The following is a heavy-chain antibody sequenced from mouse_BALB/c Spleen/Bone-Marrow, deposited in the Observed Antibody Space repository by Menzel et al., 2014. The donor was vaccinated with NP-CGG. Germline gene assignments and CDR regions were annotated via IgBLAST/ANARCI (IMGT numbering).Heavy chain of an antibody. V-gene: IGHV14-3*02. J-gene: IGHJ4*01. CDR3: ARGLLQYYYAMDY. CDR2: IDPANGNT. CDR1: GFNIKDTY. D-gene: IGHD2-3*01. Sequence: VHVKQSGAELVQPGASVKLSCTASGFNIKDTYMHWVKQRPEQGLEWIGRIDPANGNTKYDPKFQGKATITADTSSNTAYLQLSSLTSEDTAVYYCARGLLQYYYAMDYLSQATSANVST.